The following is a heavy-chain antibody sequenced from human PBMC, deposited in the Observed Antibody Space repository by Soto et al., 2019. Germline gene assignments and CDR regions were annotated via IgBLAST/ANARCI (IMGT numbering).Heavy chain of an antibody. CDR3: AREITGKFPN. CDR2: MNPNTGNT. Sequence: QVQLVQSGAEVKKPGASVKVSCKASGYTFTSYDINWVRQATGQGLEWMGWMNPNTGNTGYAPKSQGRATITRNTSIRTAYMELSSLRSEDTAVYYCAREITGKFPNWGQGTLVTVSS. J-gene: IGHJ4*02. D-gene: IGHD1-20*01. CDR1: GYTFTSYD. V-gene: IGHV1-8*01.